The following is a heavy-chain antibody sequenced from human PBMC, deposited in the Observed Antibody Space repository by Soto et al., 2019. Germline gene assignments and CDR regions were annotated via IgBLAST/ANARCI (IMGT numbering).Heavy chain of an antibody. Sequence: SETLSLTCSVYGGSFSAFYWSRIRQPPGKGLEWIGEISHSGSNNYNPSLRSRVSMSVDTSKSHFSLILNSVTAADTAVYYCAKSARGRWISFWGQGTLVTVSS. CDR3: AKSARGRWISF. V-gene: IGHV4-34*01. CDR2: ISHSGSN. D-gene: IGHD5-12*01. CDR1: GGSFSAFY. J-gene: IGHJ4*02.